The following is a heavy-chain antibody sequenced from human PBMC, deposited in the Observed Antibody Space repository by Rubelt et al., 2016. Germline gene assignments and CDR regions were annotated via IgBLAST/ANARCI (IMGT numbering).Heavy chain of an antibody. V-gene: IGHV4-38-2*02. CDR1: GGSIISDYY. J-gene: IGHJ4*02. D-gene: IGHD6-6*01. CDR2: IYHSGGT. CDR3: GRSPPSSSSDPDY. Sequence: QVQLKQWGAGLVKPSETLSLTCTVSGGSIISDYYWGWIRQPPGKGLEWIGSIYHSGGTYYKPTLKSRVTISVDTSKNQFSLKLSSVTASDTAVYYCGRSPPSSSSDPDYWGQGTLVTVSS.